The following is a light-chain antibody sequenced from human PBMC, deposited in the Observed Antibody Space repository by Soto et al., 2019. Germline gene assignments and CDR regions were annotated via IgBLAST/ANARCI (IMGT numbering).Light chain of an antibody. CDR2: QVS. V-gene: IGKV2-24*01. CDR3: MQVVNFLLVFA. J-gene: IGKJ5*01. Sequence: VMTQTPLSSGVTLGQPASISCTSSHSLVHSDGNTYVSWLQQRPGQPPNLLIYQVSKRFSGVPDRFSGSGAGKDFTLEISRVEPEDVGVYYCMQVVNFLLVFAFGHGTRLDI. CDR1: HSLVHSDGNTY.